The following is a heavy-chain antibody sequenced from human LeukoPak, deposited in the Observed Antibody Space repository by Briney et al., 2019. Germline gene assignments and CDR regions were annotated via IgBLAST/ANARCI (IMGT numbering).Heavy chain of an antibody. J-gene: IGHJ5*02. V-gene: IGHV4-34*01. Sequence: SETLSLTRAVYVRSFSGYYWSWIRQPPGKGLYWIGEINHSGSTNYNPSLTSRVTISVDTSKNQFSLKLSSVTAADTAVYYCARTYYDYVWGSYRPNWFDPWGQGTLVTVSS. CDR1: VRSFSGYY. D-gene: IGHD3-16*02. CDR2: INHSGST. CDR3: ARTYYDYVWGSYRPNWFDP.